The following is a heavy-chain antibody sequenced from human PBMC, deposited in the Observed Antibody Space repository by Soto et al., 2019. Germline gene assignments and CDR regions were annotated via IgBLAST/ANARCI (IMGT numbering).Heavy chain of an antibody. Sequence: GGSLRLSCEGSGFTFSSYEMNWVRQAPGKGLEWVSYISSSGSTKNYADSVKGRFTISRDNVKNSLYLQMNSLRAEDAAVYYCARVPRNFYYNGMDVWGQGTTVTVSS. CDR2: ISSSGSTK. V-gene: IGHV3-48*03. CDR1: GFTFSSYE. J-gene: IGHJ6*02. CDR3: ARVPRNFYYNGMDV.